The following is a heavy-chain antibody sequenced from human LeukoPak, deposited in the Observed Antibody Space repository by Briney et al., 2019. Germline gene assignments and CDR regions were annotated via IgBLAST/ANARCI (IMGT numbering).Heavy chain of an antibody. J-gene: IGHJ4*02. CDR1: GGSFSGYY. CDR3: ARSAMRGNSNCGGGCYSYYFDY. D-gene: IGHD2-15*01. V-gene: IGHV4-34*01. CDR2: INHSGST. Sequence: PSETLSLTCAVYGGSFSGYYWSWIRQPPGKGLEWIGEINHSGSTNYNPSLKSRVTISVDTSKNQFSLKLSSVTAADTAVYYCARSAMRGNSNCGGGCYSYYFDYWGQGTLVTGSS.